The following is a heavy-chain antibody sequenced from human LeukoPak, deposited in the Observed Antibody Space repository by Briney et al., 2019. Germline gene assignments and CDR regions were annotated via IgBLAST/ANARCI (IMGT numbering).Heavy chain of an antibody. J-gene: IGHJ4*02. CDR2: IYFSGYT. CDR3: TRGYSYGYGYFDY. D-gene: IGHD5-18*01. V-gene: IGHV4-39*07. CDR1: GGSISSSSYY. Sequence: SETLSLTCTVSGGSISSSSYYWVWLRQPPGNGLVRIRSIYFSGYTNYNPSLKSRVTISLETSKNEVFLSLSSEVAAETAVYHCTRGYSYGYGYFDYWGQGTLVTVSS.